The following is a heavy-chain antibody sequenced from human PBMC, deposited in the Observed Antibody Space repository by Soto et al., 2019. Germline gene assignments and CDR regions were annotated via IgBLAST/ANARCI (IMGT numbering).Heavy chain of an antibody. V-gene: IGHV3-11*01. Sequence: QVQLVESGGGLVKPGGYLRLSPPAYGFTFSDYYMSWIRQAPGKGLEWVSYISSSGSTIYYADSVKGRFTISGDNAKNSMYLQMNSLRAEDTAVYYCARDNDLLRPFDYWGQGTLVTVSS. J-gene: IGHJ4*02. CDR2: ISSSGSTI. D-gene: IGHD3-3*01. CDR1: GFTFSDYY. CDR3: ARDNDLLRPFDY.